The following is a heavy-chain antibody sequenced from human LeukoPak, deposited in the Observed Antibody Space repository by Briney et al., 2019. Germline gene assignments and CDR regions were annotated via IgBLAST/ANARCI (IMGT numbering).Heavy chain of an antibody. D-gene: IGHD2-2*01. J-gene: IGHJ3*02. V-gene: IGHV3-11*01. CDR3: ARVGYCSSTSCHKADAFDI. CDR1: GFTFGDYY. Sequence: GGSLRLSCAASGFTFGDYYMSWIRQAPGKGLEWVSYISSSGSTIYYADSVKGRFTISRDNAKNSLYLQMNSLRAEDTAVYYCARVGYCSSTSCHKADAFDIWGQGTMVTVSS. CDR2: ISSSGSTI.